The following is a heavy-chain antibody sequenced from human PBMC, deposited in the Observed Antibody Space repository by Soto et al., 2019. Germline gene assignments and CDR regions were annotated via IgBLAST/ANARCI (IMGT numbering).Heavy chain of an antibody. V-gene: IGHV4-31*03. CDR1: GGSISSGGYY. CDR3: ARVFGFGGMDV. D-gene: IGHD3-10*01. J-gene: IGHJ6*02. Sequence: PSETLSLTCTVSGGSISSGGYYWSWIRQHPGKGLEWIGYIYYSGSTYYNPSLKSRVTISVDTSKNQFSLKLSSVTAADTAVYYCARVFGFGGMDVWGQGNPGHRLL. CDR2: IYYSGST.